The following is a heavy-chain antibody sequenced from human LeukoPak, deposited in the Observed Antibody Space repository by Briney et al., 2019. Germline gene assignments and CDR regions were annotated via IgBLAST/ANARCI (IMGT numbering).Heavy chain of an antibody. CDR3: ARDLRWITGDDYYYYGMDV. Sequence: ASVKVSCKASGHTFTNYGVTWVRQAPGQGLEWMGWISAYNGNTNYAQKFQGRVTMTTDTSTSTAYMELRSLRSDDTAVYYCARDLRWITGDDYYYYGMDVWGQGTTVTVSS. V-gene: IGHV1-18*01. CDR1: GHTFTNYG. CDR2: ISAYNGNT. J-gene: IGHJ6*02. D-gene: IGHD1-20*01.